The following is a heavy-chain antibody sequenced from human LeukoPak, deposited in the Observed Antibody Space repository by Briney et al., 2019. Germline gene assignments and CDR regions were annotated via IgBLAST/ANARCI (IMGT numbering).Heavy chain of an antibody. J-gene: IGHJ4*02. CDR2: IRYDGSNK. Sequence: QPGGSLRLSCAASGFTFSSYGMHWVRQAPGKGLEWVAFIRYDGSNKYYADSVKGRFTISRDNSKNTLYLQMNSLRAEDTAVYYCAKVQYYYDSSGYLLVDYWGQGTLVTVSS. CDR3: AKVQYYYDSSGYLLVDY. CDR1: GFTFSSYG. V-gene: IGHV3-30*02. D-gene: IGHD3-22*01.